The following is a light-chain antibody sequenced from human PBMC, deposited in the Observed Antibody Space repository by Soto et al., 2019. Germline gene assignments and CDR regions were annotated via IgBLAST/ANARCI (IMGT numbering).Light chain of an antibody. J-gene: IGLJ2*01. CDR2: DVS. V-gene: IGLV2-14*01. CDR3: SSYTSSSTVV. CDR1: SSDVGGYNY. Sequence: QSALAQPASVSGSPGQSITISCTGTSSDVGGYNYVSWYQQRPGKAPKLMIYDVSNRPSGVSNRFSGSKSGNTASLTISGLQAEDEADYYCSSYTSSSTVVFGGGTKVTV.